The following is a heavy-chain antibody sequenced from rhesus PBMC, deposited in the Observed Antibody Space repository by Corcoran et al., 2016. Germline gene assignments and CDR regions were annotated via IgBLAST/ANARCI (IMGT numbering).Heavy chain of an antibody. V-gene: IGHV4-160*01. D-gene: IGHD1-1*01. CDR3: ARLSAAGTIAEFDY. Sequence: QVQLQESGPGLVKPSENLSLTCAVSGGPFSSDWWGRVRHAPGAGREWIGNIYGSSGSTEYNPSLKSRATMSRDTSKNQFSLKLSSVTAADTAVYYCARLSAAGTIAEFDYWGQGVLVTVSS. CDR1: GGPFSSDW. CDR2: IYGSSGST. J-gene: IGHJ4*01.